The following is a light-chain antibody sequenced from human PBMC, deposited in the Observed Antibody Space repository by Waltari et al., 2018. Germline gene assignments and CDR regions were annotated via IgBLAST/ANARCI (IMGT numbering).Light chain of an antibody. J-gene: IGKJ1*01. CDR2: GAS. CDR3: QHYVALPVT. CDR1: QSVGRT. Sequence: EIVLTQSPGTLSLSPGDRATLSCRASQSVGRTLAWYQQKPGQAPSIVIDGASIRATGIPDRFSGSGSGTDCSLTISRLEPEDFAVYYCQHYVALPVTFGQGTKVEIK. V-gene: IGKV3-20*01.